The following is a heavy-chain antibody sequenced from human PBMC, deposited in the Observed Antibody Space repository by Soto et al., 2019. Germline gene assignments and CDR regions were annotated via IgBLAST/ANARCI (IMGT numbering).Heavy chain of an antibody. V-gene: IGHV1-18*01. J-gene: IGHJ3*02. CDR2: ISAYNGNT. CDR1: GYTFTSYG. CDR3: AREGDYYDSSGSYDAFDI. D-gene: IGHD3-22*01. Sequence: QVQLVQSGAEVKKPGASVKVSCKASGYTFTSYGISWVRQAPGQGLEWMGGISAYNGNTNYAQKLQGRATMTTDTTTSTAYRELRSLRSEDTAVYYCAREGDYYDSSGSYDAFDIWGQGTMVTVSS.